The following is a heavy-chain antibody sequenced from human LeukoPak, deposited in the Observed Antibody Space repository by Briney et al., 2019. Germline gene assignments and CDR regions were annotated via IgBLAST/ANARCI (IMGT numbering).Heavy chain of an antibody. D-gene: IGHD3-22*01. CDR1: GYSISSGYY. CDR3: ARVPYYYDCSGYSAFDI. CDR2: IYHSGST. Sequence: SETLSLTCAVSGYSISSGYYWGWIRQPPGNGLEWIGSIYHSGSTYYNPSLKSRVTISVDTSKNQFSLKLSSVTAADTAVYYCARVPYYYDCSGYSAFDIWGQGTMVTVSS. J-gene: IGHJ3*02. V-gene: IGHV4-38-2*01.